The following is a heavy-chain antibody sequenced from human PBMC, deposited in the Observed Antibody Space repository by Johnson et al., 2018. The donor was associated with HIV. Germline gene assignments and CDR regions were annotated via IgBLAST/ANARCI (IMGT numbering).Heavy chain of an antibody. V-gene: IGHV3-66*01. CDR1: GFSVSNNY. D-gene: IGHD6-13*01. CDR3: ARDGESQQLPLGDAFDV. CDR2: LYSGGNT. Sequence: MQLVESGGGVVQPGGSLRLSCGASGFSVSNNYMNWVRQAPGKGLEWVSVLYSGGNTYYADSVRGRFTISRDNSKNTLYLQMSSLKVEDTAMYYCARDGESQQLPLGDAFDVWGQGTMVIVSS. J-gene: IGHJ3*01.